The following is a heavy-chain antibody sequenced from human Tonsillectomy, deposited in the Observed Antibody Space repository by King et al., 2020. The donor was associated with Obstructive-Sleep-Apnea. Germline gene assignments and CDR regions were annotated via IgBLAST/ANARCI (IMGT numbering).Heavy chain of an antibody. J-gene: IGHJ4*02. D-gene: IGHD3-9*01. CDR1: GFTFDDYA. CDR2: ISWNSGSI. V-gene: IGHV3-9*01. CDR3: AKALRYFDWLLPKVDSKVFDY. Sequence: VQLVESGGGLVQPGRSLRLSCAASGFTFDDYAMHWVRHAPGKGLEWVSGISWNSGSIGYADSVKGRFTISRDNAKNSLYLQMNSLRAEDTALYYCAKALRYFDWLLPKVDSKVFDYWGQGTLVTVSS.